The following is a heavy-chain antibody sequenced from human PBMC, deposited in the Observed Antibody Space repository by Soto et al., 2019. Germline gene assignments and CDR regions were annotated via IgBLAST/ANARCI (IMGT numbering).Heavy chain of an antibody. CDR2: INSSGTT. D-gene: IGHD1-7*01. CDR1: SGSINSFY. CDR3: ARDRIIGTSYSDY. J-gene: IGHJ4*02. V-gene: IGHV4-4*07. Sequence: SETLSLTCTVSSGSINSFYWAWMRQPAGKGLEWIGRINSSGTTNYNPSLRSRVTMSVDPSKNQFSLRLTSVTAADTAVYYCARDRIIGTSYSDYGGKGILVTVAA.